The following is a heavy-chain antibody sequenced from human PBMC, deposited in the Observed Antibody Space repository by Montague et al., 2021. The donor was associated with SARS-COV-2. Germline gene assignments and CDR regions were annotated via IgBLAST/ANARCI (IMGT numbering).Heavy chain of an antibody. D-gene: IGHD1-26*01. CDR2: TYYRSKWYN. V-gene: IGHV6-1*01. J-gene: IGHJ5*02. Sequence: CAISGDSVSSNRGSWNWIRQSPSRGLEWLGRTYYRSKWYNDYPVSVKSRITINPDTSKSQFSLQLNSVTPEDTAMYYCTYHSGSYVWFDPWGQGILVIVSS. CDR1: GDSVSSNRGS. CDR3: TYHSGSYVWFDP.